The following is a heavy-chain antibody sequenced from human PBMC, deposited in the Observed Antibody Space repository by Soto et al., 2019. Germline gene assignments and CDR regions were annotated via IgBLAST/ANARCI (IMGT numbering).Heavy chain of an antibody. CDR3: ARGVRYFGWDFDY. Sequence: SETLSLTCAVYGGSFSGYYWSWIRQPPGKGLEWIGEINHSGSTNYNPSLKSRVTISVDTSKNQFSLKLSSVTAADTAVYYCARGVRYFGWDFDYWGQGTLVTVSS. D-gene: IGHD3-9*01. CDR2: INHSGST. V-gene: IGHV4-34*01. J-gene: IGHJ4*02. CDR1: GGSFSGYY.